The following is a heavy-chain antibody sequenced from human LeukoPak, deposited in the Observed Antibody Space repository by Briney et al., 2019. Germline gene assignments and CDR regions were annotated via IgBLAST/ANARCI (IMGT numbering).Heavy chain of an antibody. J-gene: IGHJ4*02. V-gene: IGHV1-8*01. CDR2: MSPNSGDT. D-gene: IGHD7-27*01. Sequence: ATVKVSCKASGYTFTSYDFNWVRQATGQRPEWMGWMSPNSGDTGYAQEFQDRVTMTRNTSISTAYMELSSLRSDDTAVYYCARGPPNWGYDYWGPGTLVTVSS. CDR3: ARGPPNWGYDY. CDR1: GYTFTSYD.